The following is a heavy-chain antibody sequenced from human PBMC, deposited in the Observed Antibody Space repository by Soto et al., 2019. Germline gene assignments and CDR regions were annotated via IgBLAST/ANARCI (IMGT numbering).Heavy chain of an antibody. J-gene: IGHJ3*02. CDR3: ARDWAPKNVAAYDAFDI. D-gene: IGHD6-19*01. CDR1: GFTFDDYG. CDR2: INWNGGST. V-gene: IGHV3-20*04. Sequence: GGSLRLSCAASGFTFDDYGMSWVRQAPGKGLEWVSGINWNGGSTGYADSVKGRFTISRDNAKNSLYLQMNSLRAEDTALYYCARDWAPKNVAAYDAFDIWGQGTMVTVSS.